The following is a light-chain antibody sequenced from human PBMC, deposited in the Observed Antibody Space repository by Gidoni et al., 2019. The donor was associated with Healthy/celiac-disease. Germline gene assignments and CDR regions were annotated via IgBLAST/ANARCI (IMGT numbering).Light chain of an antibody. J-gene: IGKJ2*01. CDR2: LGS. Sequence: DIVMTQSPLYLPVTPGEPASISCRSSQSLLHSNGYNYLDWYLQTPGQSPQLLIYLGSNRASGVPDRFSGSGSGTDFTLKISRVEAEDVGVYYCMQALQTPLYTFGQGTKLEIK. CDR3: MQALQTPLYT. V-gene: IGKV2-28*01. CDR1: QSLLHSNGYNY.